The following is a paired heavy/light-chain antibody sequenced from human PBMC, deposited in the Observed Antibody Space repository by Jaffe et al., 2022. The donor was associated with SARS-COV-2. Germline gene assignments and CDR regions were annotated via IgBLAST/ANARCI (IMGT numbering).Heavy chain of an antibody. J-gene: IGHJ4*02. D-gene: IGHD1-26*01. CDR3: ARGTGWWDY. V-gene: IGHV4-59*01. CDR2: VAYTGGT. CDR1: GGSMSGYS. Sequence: QVQLQESGPGLVKPSETLSLTCAVSGGSMSGYSWSWIRQSPGKGLEWIGYVAYTGGTHYNPSLKSRVIISLDTSKNQFSLKLSSVTAADTAVFYCARGTGWWDYWGQGTLVTVSS.
Light chain of an antibody. Sequence: QSALTQPASVSGSPGQSITISCTGTSSDVGAYNFVSWYQHHPGKAPKLMIYDVNNRPSGVSDRFSGSKSGNTAFLTISGLQAEDEADYYCNSYQRTTTNYVFGTGTKVSVL. J-gene: IGLJ1*01. CDR1: SSDVGAYNF. CDR2: DVN. V-gene: IGLV2-14*03. CDR3: NSYQRTTTNYV.